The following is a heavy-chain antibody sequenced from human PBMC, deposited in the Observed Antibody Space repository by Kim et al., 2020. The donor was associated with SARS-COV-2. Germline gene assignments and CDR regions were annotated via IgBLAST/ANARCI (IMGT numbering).Heavy chain of an antibody. V-gene: IGHV1-2*02. Sequence: ASVKVSCKASGYTFTGYYMHWVRQAPGQGLEWMGWINPNSGGTNYAQKFQGRVTMTRDTSISTAYMELSRLRSDDTAVYYCARVRLNPHIAVAGTNYYYGMDVWGQGTTVTVSS. CDR3: ARVRLNPHIAVAGTNYYYGMDV. CDR2: INPNSGGT. D-gene: IGHD6-19*01. J-gene: IGHJ6*02. CDR1: GYTFTGYY.